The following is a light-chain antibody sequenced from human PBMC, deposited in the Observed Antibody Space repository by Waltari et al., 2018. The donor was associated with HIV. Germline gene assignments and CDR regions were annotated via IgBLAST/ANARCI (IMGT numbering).Light chain of an antibody. V-gene: IGLV1-51*01. CDR2: DNT. CDR3: GTWDSSLSAVL. CDR1: SPNIGSHL. Sequence: QSVLTPPPSVSAAPGQKVPISCAGSSPNIGSHLVFWYQQLPGTAPKLLIYDNTKRPSGIPDRFSGSKSGTLATLGITGLQTGDEADYYCGTWDSSLSAVLFGGGTKLTVL. J-gene: IGLJ2*01.